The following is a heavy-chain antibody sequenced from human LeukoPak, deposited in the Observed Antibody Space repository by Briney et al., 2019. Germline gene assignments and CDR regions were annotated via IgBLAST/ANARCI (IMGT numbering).Heavy chain of an antibody. CDR1: GYSIGSGHY. CDR3: ARENVVAQGTFDY. D-gene: IGHD2-21*01. J-gene: IGHJ4*02. V-gene: IGHV4-38-2*02. Sequence: PSETLSLTCSVSGYSIGSGHYWGWIRQPPGKGLEWIGSMYQTGSSYCSPSLKSRVTISLDSSKNQISLKLTFVTAADTAFYFCARENVVAQGTFDYWGRGALVTVSS. CDR2: MYQTGSS.